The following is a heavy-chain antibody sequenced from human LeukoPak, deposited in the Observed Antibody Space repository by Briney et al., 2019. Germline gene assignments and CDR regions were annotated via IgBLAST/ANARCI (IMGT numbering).Heavy chain of an antibody. J-gene: IGHJ3*02. CDR3: ACSNMTTVTENDAFDI. Sequence: PSETLSLTCAVYGGSFSGYYWSWIRQPPGKGLEWIGEINHSGSTNYNPSLKSRVTISVDTSKNQFSLKPSSVTAADTAVYYCACSNMTTVTENDAFDIWGQGTMVTVSS. D-gene: IGHD4-17*01. CDR1: GGSFSGYY. CDR2: INHSGST. V-gene: IGHV4-34*01.